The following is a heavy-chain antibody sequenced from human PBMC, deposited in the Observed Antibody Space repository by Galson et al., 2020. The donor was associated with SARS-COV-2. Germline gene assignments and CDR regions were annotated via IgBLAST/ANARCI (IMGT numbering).Heavy chain of an antibody. CDR3: ARDRSYYDFWSRSSTLDSFDL. Sequence: GESLKISCAASGFTFSSYWMSWVRQAPGKGLEWVANIKEVGNEKYYVESVKGRFTISRDNAKNSLFLQMNSLTTEDTALYYCARDRSYYDFWSRSSTLDSFDLWGQGTMVTVSS. V-gene: IGHV3-7*01. J-gene: IGHJ3*01. CDR2: IKEVGNEK. D-gene: IGHD3-3*01. CDR1: GFTFSSYW.